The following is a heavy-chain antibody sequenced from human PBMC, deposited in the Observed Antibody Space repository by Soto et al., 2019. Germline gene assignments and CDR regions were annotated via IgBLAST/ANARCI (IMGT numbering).Heavy chain of an antibody. CDR2: IIPIFGTA. V-gene: IGHV1-69*12. CDR3: ATGNESSVPMIYYYGMDV. Sequence: QVQLVQSGAEVKKPGSSVKVSCKASGGTFSSYAISWVRQAPGQGLEWMGGIIPIFGTANYAQKFQGRVTITASEYTNTSYMELRSLRSEDTAVDYYATGNESSVPMIYYYGMDVWGQGTTVTVSS. D-gene: IGHD3-16*01. CDR1: GGTFSSYA. J-gene: IGHJ6*02.